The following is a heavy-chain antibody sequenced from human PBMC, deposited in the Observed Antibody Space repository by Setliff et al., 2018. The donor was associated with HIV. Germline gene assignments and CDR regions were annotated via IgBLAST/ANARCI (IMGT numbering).Heavy chain of an antibody. Sequence: SETLSLTCAVYGGSFSGYSWSWIRQPPGKGPEWIGEVYHSGSSNYNPSLKSRVTISVDTSKKQFSLKLSSVTAADTAVYHCARVADSSGYYHLDYWGQGTLVTRLL. J-gene: IGHJ4*02. CDR3: ARVADSSGYYHLDY. V-gene: IGHV4-34*01. CDR1: GGSFSGYS. D-gene: IGHD3-22*01. CDR2: VYHSGSS.